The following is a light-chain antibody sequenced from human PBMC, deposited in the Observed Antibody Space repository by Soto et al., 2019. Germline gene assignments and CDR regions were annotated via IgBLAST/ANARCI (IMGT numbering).Light chain of an antibody. CDR3: QTWSTDIRV. J-gene: IGLJ3*02. CDR2: LNSDGSH. Sequence: HVLTQPPSASASLGASVKLTCTLSSGHNSYAIAWHQQQPEKGPRYLMKLNSDGSHSKGDGIPDRFSGSSSGAERYLTISSLQSEDEADYYCQTWSTDIRVFGGGTKLTVL. CDR1: SGHNSYA. V-gene: IGLV4-69*01.